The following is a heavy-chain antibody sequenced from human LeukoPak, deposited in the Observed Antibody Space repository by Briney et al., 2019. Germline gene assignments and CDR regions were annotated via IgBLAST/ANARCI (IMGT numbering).Heavy chain of an antibody. Sequence: GGSLTLSCAASRFTFNTYGMHWLRQAPAKGLDWVAFIRYDGSNKYYADSVKGRFTISRDNSKNTLYLQMNSLRAADTAVYYCAKVGAYGDYCNDWGQGTLVIVSS. CDR2: IRYDGSNK. J-gene: IGHJ4*02. CDR3: AKVGAYGDYCND. D-gene: IGHD4-17*01. CDR1: RFTFNTYG. V-gene: IGHV3-30*02.